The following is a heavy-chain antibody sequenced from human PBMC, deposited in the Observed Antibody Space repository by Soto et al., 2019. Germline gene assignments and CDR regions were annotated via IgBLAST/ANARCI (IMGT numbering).Heavy chain of an antibody. J-gene: IGHJ4*02. Sequence: PGGSLRLSCAASGFTFSSYSMNWVRQAPGKGLEWVSSISSSSSYIYYADSVKGRFTISRDNAKNSLYLQMNSLRAEDTAVYYCARDRIDYGDPFDYWGQGTLVTVSS. CDR3: ARDRIDYGDPFDY. V-gene: IGHV3-21*01. CDR2: ISSSSSYI. D-gene: IGHD4-17*01. CDR1: GFTFSSYS.